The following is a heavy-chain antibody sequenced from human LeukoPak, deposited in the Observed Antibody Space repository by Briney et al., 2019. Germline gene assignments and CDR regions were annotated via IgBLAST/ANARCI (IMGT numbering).Heavy chain of an antibody. V-gene: IGHV3-23*01. CDR3: AKVKPAARVAGVDY. J-gene: IGHJ4*02. CDR1: GFTFSRYA. CDR2: ISGSGGST. Sequence: GGSLRLSCAASGFTFSRYAMSWVRQAPGKGLEWVSAISGSGGSTYYADSVKGRFTISRDNSKNTLYLQMNSLRAEDTAVYYCAKVKPAARVAGVDYWGQGTLVTVSS. D-gene: IGHD6-6*01.